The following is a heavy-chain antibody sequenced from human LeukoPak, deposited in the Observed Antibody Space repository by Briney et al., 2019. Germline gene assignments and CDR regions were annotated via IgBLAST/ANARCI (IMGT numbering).Heavy chain of an antibody. CDR3: ARHSFPNWNYRGLYAFDI. J-gene: IGHJ3*02. Sequence: SGTLSLTCAVSGGSISSTNWWTWVRQPPGKGLEWIGEIYHSGSTNYNPSLKSRVTISVDTSKNQFSLKLSSVTAADTAVYYCARHSFPNWNYRGLYAFDIWGQGTMVTVSS. CDR2: IYHSGST. D-gene: IGHD1-7*01. V-gene: IGHV4-4*02. CDR1: GGSISSTNW.